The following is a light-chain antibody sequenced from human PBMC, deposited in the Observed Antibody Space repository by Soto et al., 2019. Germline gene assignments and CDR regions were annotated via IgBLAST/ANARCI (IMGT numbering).Light chain of an antibody. V-gene: IGLV3-25*02. J-gene: IGLJ3*02. CDR2: KDE. CDR3: QSSDRGDTYWV. CDR1: ALPKQY. Sequence: SYELTQPPSVSVSPGQTARIACSGDALPKQYAYWYQQKPGQAPVLLIYKDEERPSGIPERFSGSSSGTTVTLTIGGVQAEDEADYYCQSSDRGDTYWVFGGGTKVTVL.